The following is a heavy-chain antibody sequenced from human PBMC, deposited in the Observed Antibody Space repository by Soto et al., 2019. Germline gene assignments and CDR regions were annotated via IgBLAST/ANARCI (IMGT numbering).Heavy chain of an antibody. V-gene: IGHV4-31*03. J-gene: IGHJ4*02. CDR1: DGSISSGRFY. CDR2: ISDSGSS. Sequence: QVQLQESGPGLVKPSQTLTLTCTVSDGSISSGRFYWSWIRQHPGKGLEWIGHISDSGSSYYNPSLESRVTISVDTSKNQFSLKLSAVTAADTAVYFCARTTFYDVFTAYYSLFDYWGQGTMVTVSS. D-gene: IGHD3-9*01. CDR3: ARTTFYDVFTAYYSLFDY.